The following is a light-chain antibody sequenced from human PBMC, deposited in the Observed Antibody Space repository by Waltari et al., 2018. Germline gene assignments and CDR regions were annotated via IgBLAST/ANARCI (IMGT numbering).Light chain of an antibody. J-gene: IGLJ2*01. CDR3: CSYAGSSILI. CDR2: DVT. CDR1: SRDVGGYNY. V-gene: IGLV2-23*02. Sequence: QSALTQPASVSGSLGQSITIPCPGTSRDVGGYNYVSWYQQYPGKAPKFLIYDVTKRPSGVSNRFSGSKSGNTASLTISGLQAEDEADYYCCSYAGSSILIFGGGTKVTVL.